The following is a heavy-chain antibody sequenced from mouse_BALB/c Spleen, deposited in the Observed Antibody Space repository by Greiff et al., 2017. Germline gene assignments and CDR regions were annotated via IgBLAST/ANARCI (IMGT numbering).Heavy chain of an antibody. CDR1: GYSITSGYY. D-gene: IGHD2-3*01. CDR2: ISYDGSN. J-gene: IGHJ1*01. V-gene: IGHV3-6*02. CDR3: ARADDGYYGWYFDV. Sequence: VQLQQSGPGLVKPSQSLSLTCSVTGYSITSGYYWNWIRQFPGNKLEWMGYISYDGSNNYNPFLKNRISITRDTSKNQFFLKLNSVTTEDTATYYCARADDGYYGWYFDVWGAGTTVTVSS.